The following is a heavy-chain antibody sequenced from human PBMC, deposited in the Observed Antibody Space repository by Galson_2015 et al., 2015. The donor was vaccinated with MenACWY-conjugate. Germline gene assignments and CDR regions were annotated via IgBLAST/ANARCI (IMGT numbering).Heavy chain of an antibody. V-gene: IGHV3-53*01. Sequence: SLRISCAASGFSVTSHFMGWVRQAPGKGLEWVALLYDDGTSRYADSVKGRFTISRDTLRNSLSLQMHGLRAEDTAMYFCAKIVRHPVGPYFDSWGQGTLVLVSS. J-gene: IGHJ4*02. CDR1: GFSVTSHF. D-gene: IGHD2-21*01. CDR2: LYDDGTS. CDR3: AKIVRHPVGPYFDS.